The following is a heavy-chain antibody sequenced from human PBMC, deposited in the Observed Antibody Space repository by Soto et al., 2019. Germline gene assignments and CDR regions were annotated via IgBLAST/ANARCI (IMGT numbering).Heavy chain of an antibody. V-gene: IGHV3-30-3*01. D-gene: IGHD4-4*01. CDR1: GFTFSSYA. CDR2: ISYDGSNK. J-gene: IGHJ2*01. CDR3: ARPLWRDDYNWGYFDL. Sequence: QVQLVESGGGVVQPGRSLRLSCAASGFTFSSYAMHWVRQVPGKGLEWVAVISYDGSNKYYADSVKGRFTISRDNSTNTLYLPMNSLRAEDTAVYYCARPLWRDDYNWGYFDLWGRGTLVTVSS.